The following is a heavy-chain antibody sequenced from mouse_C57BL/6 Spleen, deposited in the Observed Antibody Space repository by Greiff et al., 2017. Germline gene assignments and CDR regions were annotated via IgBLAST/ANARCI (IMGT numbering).Heavy chain of an antibody. J-gene: IGHJ2*01. CDR2: FYPGSGSI. CDR1: GYTFTEYT. D-gene: IGHD2-4*01. CDR3: ARHEDDYDSYYFDY. V-gene: IGHV1-62-2*01. Sequence: QVHVKQSGAELVKPGASVKLSCKASGYTFTEYTIHWVKQRSGQGLEWIGWFYPGSGSIKYNEKFKDKATLTADKSSSTVYMARSRLTSEYSAVYFCARHEDDYDSYYFDYWGQGTTLTVSS.